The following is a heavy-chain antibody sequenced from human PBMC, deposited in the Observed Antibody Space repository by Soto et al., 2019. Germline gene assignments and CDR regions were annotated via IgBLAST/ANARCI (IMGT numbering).Heavy chain of an antibody. CDR3: AKDSNGGGVLLRYFNL. Sequence: EVQLLESGGGLVQPGGSLRLSCAASGFTFSSYAMSWVRQAPGKGLEWVSGITGNGATTYYADSVKGRFTISRDISKDTLFLEMSSLTVYATAVYYCAKDSNGGGVLLRYFNLWGRGTLVTVSS. J-gene: IGHJ2*01. V-gene: IGHV3-23*01. CDR2: ITGNGATT. CDR1: GFTFSSYA. D-gene: IGHD2-8*01.